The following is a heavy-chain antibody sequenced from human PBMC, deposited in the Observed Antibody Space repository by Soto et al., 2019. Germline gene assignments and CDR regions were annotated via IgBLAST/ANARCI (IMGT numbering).Heavy chain of an antibody. V-gene: IGHV1-18*01. J-gene: IGHJ5*02. CDR1: GYTFTSYG. CDR3: ARVITIFGVANYFDP. Sequence: GASVKVSCTASGYTFTSYGISWVRQAPGQGLEWMGWISAYNGNTNYAQKLQGRVTMTTDTSTGTAYMELRSLRSDDTAVYYCARVITIFGVANYFDPWGQGTLVTVSS. D-gene: IGHD3-3*01. CDR2: ISAYNGNT.